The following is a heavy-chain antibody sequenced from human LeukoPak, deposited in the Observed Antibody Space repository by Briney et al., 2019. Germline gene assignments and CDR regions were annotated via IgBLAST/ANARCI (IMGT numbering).Heavy chain of an antibody. CDR2: TYYRSKWYN. Sequence: SQTLSLTCAISGDSVSTNSATWNWIRQSPSRGLEWLGRTYYRSKWYNDYAVSVKSRITINPDTSKDQFSLQLNSVTPEDTAVYYCARDQGLGRYAFDIWGQGTMVTVSS. D-gene: IGHD7-27*01. J-gene: IGHJ3*02. CDR1: GDSVSTNSAT. CDR3: ARDQGLGRYAFDI. V-gene: IGHV6-1*01.